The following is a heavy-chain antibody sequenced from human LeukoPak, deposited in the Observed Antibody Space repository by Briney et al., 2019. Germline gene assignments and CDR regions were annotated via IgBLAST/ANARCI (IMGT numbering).Heavy chain of an antibody. J-gene: IGHJ3*02. Sequence: GGSLRLSCAASGFTFSSYAMSWVRQAPGKGLEWVSAISGSGGSTYYADSVKGRFTISRDNAKNSLYLQMNSLRAEDTAVYYWARDQSNDFWSGIMGGGDAFDIWGQGTMVTVSS. V-gene: IGHV3-23*01. CDR1: GFTFSSYA. CDR3: ARDQSNDFWSGIMGGGDAFDI. CDR2: ISGSGGST. D-gene: IGHD3-3*01.